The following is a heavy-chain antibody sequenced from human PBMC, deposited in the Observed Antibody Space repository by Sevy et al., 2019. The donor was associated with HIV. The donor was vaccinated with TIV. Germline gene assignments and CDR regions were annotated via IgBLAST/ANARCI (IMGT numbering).Heavy chain of an antibody. CDR3: ARDLPHLLPWELSRGSDY. D-gene: IGHD1-26*01. CDR1: GFTFSSYA. CDR2: ISYDEIHK. Sequence: GGSLRLSCEASGFTFSSYAMHWVRQAAGKGLEWVAVISYDEIHKDYADSVKGRFTISRDISKNTLYLQMNSLRAEDTAVYYCARDLPHLLPWELSRGSDYWGQGTLVTVSS. J-gene: IGHJ4*02. V-gene: IGHV3-30*04.